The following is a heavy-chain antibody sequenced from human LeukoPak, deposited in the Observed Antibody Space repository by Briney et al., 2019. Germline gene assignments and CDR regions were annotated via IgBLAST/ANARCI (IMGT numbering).Heavy chain of an antibody. CDR1: GFTFSSYA. Sequence: GGSLRLSCAASGFTFSSYAMSWVRQAPGKGPEWVSAISGSGGSTYYADSVKGRFTISRDNSKNTLYLQMNSLRAEDTAVYYCAKGGVLRYYYYGMDVWGQGTTVTVSS. V-gene: IGHV3-23*01. CDR2: ISGSGGST. J-gene: IGHJ6*02. CDR3: AKGGVLRYYYYGMDV. D-gene: IGHD4-17*01.